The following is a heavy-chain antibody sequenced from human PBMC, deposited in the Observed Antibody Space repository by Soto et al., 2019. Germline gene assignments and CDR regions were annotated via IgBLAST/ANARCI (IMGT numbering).Heavy chain of an antibody. Sequence: LRLSCAASGFTFSNAWMNWVRQAPGKGLEWVGRIKSKTDGGTTDYAAPVKGRFTISRDDSKNTLYLQMNSLKTEDTAVYYCTTDLYDFWSGYSPAAGYYYYYGMDVWGQGTTVTVSS. CDR1: GFTFSNAW. CDR3: TTDLYDFWSGYSPAAGYYYYYGMDV. J-gene: IGHJ6*02. CDR2: IKSKTDGGTT. D-gene: IGHD3-3*01. V-gene: IGHV3-15*07.